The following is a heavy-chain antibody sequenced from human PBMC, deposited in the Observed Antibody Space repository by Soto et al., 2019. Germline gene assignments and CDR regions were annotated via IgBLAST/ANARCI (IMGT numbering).Heavy chain of an antibody. Sequence: PSQTLSLTCAISGDSVSSNSAAWNWIRQSPSRGLEWLGRTYYRSKWYNDYAVSVKSRITINPDTSKNQFSLQLNSVTPEDTAVYYCARDERGRYCSGGSCYPTPGWFDPRGQGTLVTVSS. CDR2: TYYRSKWYN. D-gene: IGHD2-15*01. CDR3: ARDERGRYCSGGSCYPTPGWFDP. CDR1: GDSVSSNSAA. J-gene: IGHJ5*02. V-gene: IGHV6-1*01.